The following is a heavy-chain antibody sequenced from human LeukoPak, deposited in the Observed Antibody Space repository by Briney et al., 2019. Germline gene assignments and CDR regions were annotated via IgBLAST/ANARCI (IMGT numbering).Heavy chain of an antibody. CDR2: IRHDGSNK. Sequence: GGSLRLSCAASGFTFSSYGIHWVRQAPGKGLEWVAFIRHDGSNKYYADSVKGRFTISRDNSKSTLYLQMNSLRAEDTAVYYCARASYSYYYYMDVWGKGTTVTVSS. CDR1: GFTFSSYG. D-gene: IGHD4-11*01. CDR3: ARASYSYYYYMDV. V-gene: IGHV3-30*02. J-gene: IGHJ6*03.